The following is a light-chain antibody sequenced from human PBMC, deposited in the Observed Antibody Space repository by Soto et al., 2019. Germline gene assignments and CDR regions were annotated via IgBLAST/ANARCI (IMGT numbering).Light chain of an antibody. J-gene: IGKJ4*01. Sequence: EVLLTQSPATLSLSPGERATLSCRASQTVRNNYLAWYQQKPGQAPRLLIYDASSRATGIPDRFSGGGSGTDFTLTISRLEPEDFAVYYCQQFSSYPLTFGGGTRWIS. CDR3: QQFSSYPLT. CDR2: DAS. V-gene: IGKV3-20*01. CDR1: QTVRNNY.